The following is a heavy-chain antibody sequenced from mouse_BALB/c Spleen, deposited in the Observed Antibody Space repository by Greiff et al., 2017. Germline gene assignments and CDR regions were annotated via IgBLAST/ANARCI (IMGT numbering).Heavy chain of an antibody. D-gene: IGHD1-1*01. CDR2: IYWDDDK. V-gene: IGHV8-12*01. CDR3: ARGYYYGSSDY. CDR1: GFSLSTSGMG. J-gene: IGHJ2*01. Sequence: QVTLKVSGPGILQPSQTLSLTCSFSGFSLSTSGMGVSWIRQPSGKGLEWLAHIYWDDDKRYNPSLKSRLTISKDTSSNQVFLKITSVDTADTATYYCARGYYYGSSDYWGQGTTLTVSS.